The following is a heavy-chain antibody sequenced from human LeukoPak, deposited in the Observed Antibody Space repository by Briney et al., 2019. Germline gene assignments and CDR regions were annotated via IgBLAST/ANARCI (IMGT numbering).Heavy chain of an antibody. D-gene: IGHD3-22*01. CDR2: ISSSSSYI. CDR1: GFTSSSYS. V-gene: IGHV3-21*01. CDR3: ARAEVYYDSSALVGGFQH. Sequence: GGSLRLSCAASGFTSSSYSMNWVRQAPGKGLDWVSSISSSSSYIYYADSVKGRFTISRDNAKNSLYLQMNSLRAEDTAVYYCARAEVYYDSSALVGGFQHWGQGTLVTVSS. J-gene: IGHJ1*01.